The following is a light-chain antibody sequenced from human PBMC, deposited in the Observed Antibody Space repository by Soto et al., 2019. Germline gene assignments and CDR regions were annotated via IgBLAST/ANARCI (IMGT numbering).Light chain of an antibody. J-gene: IGKJ4*01. CDR2: GAS. CDR3: QQDNNWPPPT. Sequence: EILVTQSPATLSVSPGERATLSCRASQSVSVNLAWYQQKPGQPPRLLIYGASTRATGIPARFSGSGSGTEFTLTINSLQSEDFAVYYCQQDNNWPPPTFGGGTKVDIK. CDR1: QSVSVN. V-gene: IGKV3-15*01.